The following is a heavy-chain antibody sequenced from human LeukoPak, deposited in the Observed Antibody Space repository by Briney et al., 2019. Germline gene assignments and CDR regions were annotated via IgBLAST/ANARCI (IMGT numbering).Heavy chain of an antibody. V-gene: IGHV4-61*02. J-gene: IGHJ4*02. Sequence: PSQTLSLTCTVSGGSISSGDYYWSWIRQPAGKGLEWIGRIYTSGSTNYNPSLKSRVTMSVDTSKNQFSLKLSSVTAADTAVYYCARGSEDGSGSYYDYWGQGTLVTVSS. CDR3: ARGSEDGSGSYYDY. D-gene: IGHD3-10*01. CDR1: GGSISSGDYY. CDR2: IYTSGST.